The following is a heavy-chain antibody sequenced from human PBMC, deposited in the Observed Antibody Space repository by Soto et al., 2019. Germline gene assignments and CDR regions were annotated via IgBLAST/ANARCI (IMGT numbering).Heavy chain of an antibody. J-gene: IGHJ5*02. CDR3: ARALLPFTTAITITSTRCFDP. CDR2: IGSRGVTT. D-gene: IGHD3-22*01. Sequence: PGGSLRLSCTASEFTFSGYSMSWVRQPPGKGLEWVSTIGSRGVTTYHADSVKGRFTISRDDSKNILYLQMNGLRAEDTAVYYCARALLPFTTAITITSTRCFDPWGQGTLVTVSS. V-gene: IGHV3-23*01. CDR1: EFTFSGYS.